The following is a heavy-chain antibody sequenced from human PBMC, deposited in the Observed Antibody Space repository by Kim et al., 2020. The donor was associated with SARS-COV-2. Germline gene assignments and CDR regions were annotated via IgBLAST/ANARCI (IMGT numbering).Heavy chain of an antibody. Sequence: GGSLRLSCAASGFTFSSYAMSWVRQAPGKGLEWVSGIGGRGGGTYYTDSVKGRFTISRDNYRNTLYLQMNSLRAEDTAVYYCAKVGGGDSSSWYYGMDVWGRGTTVTVSS. V-gene: IGHV3-23*01. J-gene: IGHJ6*02. CDR2: IGGRGGGT. CDR1: GFTFSSYA. D-gene: IGHD6-13*01. CDR3: AKVGGGDSSSWYYGMDV.